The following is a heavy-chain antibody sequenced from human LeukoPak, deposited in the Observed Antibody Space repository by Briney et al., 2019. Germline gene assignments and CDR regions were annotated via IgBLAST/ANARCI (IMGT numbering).Heavy chain of an antibody. CDR2: ISSSSSYI. D-gene: IGHD2-8*02. CDR3: ARVAVSGPTGWFDS. V-gene: IGHV3-21*01. J-gene: IGHJ5*01. Sequence: GGSLRLSCEASGFTLSNYWLNWVRQAPGKGLEWVSSISSSSSYIYYADSVKGRFTISRDNVDNVVYLEMNSLGAEDTATYYCARVAVSGPTGWFDSWGQGTLVIVSS. CDR1: GFTLSNYW.